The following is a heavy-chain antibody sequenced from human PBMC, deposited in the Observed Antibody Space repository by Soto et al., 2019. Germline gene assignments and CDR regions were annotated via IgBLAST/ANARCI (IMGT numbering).Heavy chain of an antibody. V-gene: IGHV4-34*01. J-gene: IGHJ4*02. Sequence: SETLSLTCAVYGGSFSGYYWSWIRQPPGKGLEWIGEINHSGSTNYNPSLKSRVTISVYTSKNQFSLKLSSVTAADTAVYYCARGHLYSSSSDFDYWGQGTLVTVSS. CDR3: ARGHLYSSSSDFDY. CDR1: GGSFSGYY. CDR2: INHSGST. D-gene: IGHD6-6*01.